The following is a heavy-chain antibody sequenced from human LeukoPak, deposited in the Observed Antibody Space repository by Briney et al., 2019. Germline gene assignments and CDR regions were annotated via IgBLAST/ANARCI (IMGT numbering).Heavy chain of an antibody. CDR1: GFTFSSYE. V-gene: IGHV3-15*01. CDR2: IKSKTDGGTT. J-gene: IGHJ6*03. D-gene: IGHD4-11*01. CDR3: TTYDYSNYYYYMDV. Sequence: PGGSLRLSCAASGFTFSSYEMNWVRQAPGKGLEWVGRIKSKTDGGTTDYAAPVKGRFTISRDDSKNTLYLQMNSLKTEDTAVYYCTTYDYSNYYYYMDVWGKGTTVTVSS.